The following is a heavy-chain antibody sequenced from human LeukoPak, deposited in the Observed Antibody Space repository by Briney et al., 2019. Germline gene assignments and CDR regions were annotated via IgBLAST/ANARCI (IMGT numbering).Heavy chain of an antibody. CDR1: GFTFSSYS. D-gene: IGHD3-10*01. V-gene: IGHV3-21*01. CDR2: ISSSSSYM. CDR3: ARYGSGSYDY. J-gene: IGHJ4*02. Sequence: GGSLRLSCAASGFTFSSYSMNWVRQAPGKGLEWVSSISSSSSYMYYADSVKGRFTISGDNAKNSLYLQMNSLRAEDTAVYYCARYGSGSYDYWGQGTLVTVSS.